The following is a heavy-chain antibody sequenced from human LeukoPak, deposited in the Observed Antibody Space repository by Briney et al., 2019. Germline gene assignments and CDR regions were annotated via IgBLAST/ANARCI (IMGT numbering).Heavy chain of an antibody. CDR1: GYTFSDYS. D-gene: IGHD3-16*02. Sequence: GGSLRLSYVASGYTFSDYSLNWVRQVPGKGLEWVSSISSSGTYIYYADSVRGRFTISRDNAKNSLFLQMNSLRAEDTALYYCVSGNDPDYVWGTYRLDAFDIWGEGTMVIVSS. CDR3: VSGNDPDYVWGTYRLDAFDI. CDR2: ISSSGTYI. J-gene: IGHJ3*02. V-gene: IGHV3-21*01.